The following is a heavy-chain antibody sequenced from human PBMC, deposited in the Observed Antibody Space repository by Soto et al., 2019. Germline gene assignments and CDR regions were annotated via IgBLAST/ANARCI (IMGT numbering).Heavy chain of an antibody. J-gene: IGHJ6*02. CDR3: ARGGYYDNSWGKLSHYGLDV. D-gene: IGHD3-16*01. Sequence: QVQLAQSAGEVKKPGASVKVSCKATGYTFIRYGIAWVRQAPGQGFEWMGWISPYNDHTVYAQKFQGRVTMTADTSPXTXYXXLRGRKADDTAVYYCARGGYYDNSWGKLSHYGLDVWGQGTSVSVSS. V-gene: IGHV1-18*01. CDR2: ISPYNDHT. CDR1: GYTFIRYG.